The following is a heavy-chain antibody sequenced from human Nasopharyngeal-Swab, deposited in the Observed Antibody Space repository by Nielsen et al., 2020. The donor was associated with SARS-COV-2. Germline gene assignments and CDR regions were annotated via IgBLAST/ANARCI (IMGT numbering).Heavy chain of an antibody. CDR1: GFIFSASA. J-gene: IGHJ4*02. Sequence: GESLKISCAASGFIFSASAIHWVRQASGKGLEWVVRIGDKDHNYATTYGASVQGRFTISRDDSKNTAFLQMDGLKTEDTALYYCTTDFYFDYWGQGALVTVSS. CDR3: TTDFYFDY. CDR2: IGDKDHNYAT. V-gene: IGHV3-73*01.